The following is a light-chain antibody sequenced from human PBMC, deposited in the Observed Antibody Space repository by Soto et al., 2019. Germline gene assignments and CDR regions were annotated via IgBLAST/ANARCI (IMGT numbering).Light chain of an antibody. CDR1: QSVSSY. J-gene: IGKJ1*01. Sequence: EIVLTQSPATLSLSPGERATLSCRASQSVSSYLAWYQQKPGQAPRLLIYDASNRATGIPARFSGDGSGTEFTLTINSLQSEDVAVYYCHQYNDWPRGTFGQGTKVDIK. CDR2: DAS. V-gene: IGKV3-11*01. CDR3: HQYNDWPRGT.